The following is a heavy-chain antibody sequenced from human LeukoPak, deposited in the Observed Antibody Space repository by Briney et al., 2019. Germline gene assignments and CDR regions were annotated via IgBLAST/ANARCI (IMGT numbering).Heavy chain of an antibody. CDR1: GGSISSYY. V-gene: IGHV4-59*08. J-gene: IGHJ4*02. D-gene: IGHD5-18*01. CDR2: IYYSGST. CDR3: ARAVDTAMVL. Sequence: SETLSLTCTVSGGSISSYYWSWIRQPPGKGLEWIGYIYYSGSTNYNPSLKSRVTISVDTSKNQFSLKLTSVTAADTAVYYCARAVDTAMVLWGQGTLVTVSS.